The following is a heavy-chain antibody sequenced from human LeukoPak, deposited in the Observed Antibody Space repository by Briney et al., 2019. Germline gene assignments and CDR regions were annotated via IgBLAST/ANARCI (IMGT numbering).Heavy chain of an antibody. J-gene: IGHJ4*02. D-gene: IGHD5/OR15-5a*01. Sequence: ASVKVSCKASGYTFTGYYMHWVRQAPGQGLEWMGWINPNSGGTNYAQKFQGRVTMTRDTSISTAYMELSRLRSDDTAVYYCARVYDRRYYFDYWGQGTLVTVSS. CDR1: GYTFTGYY. V-gene: IGHV1-2*02. CDR3: ARVYDRRYYFDY. CDR2: INPNSGGT.